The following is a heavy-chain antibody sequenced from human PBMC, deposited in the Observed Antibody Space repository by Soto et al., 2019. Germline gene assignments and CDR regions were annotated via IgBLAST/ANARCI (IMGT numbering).Heavy chain of an antibody. D-gene: IGHD3-10*01. V-gene: IGHV1-8*01. J-gene: IGHJ6*02. CDR2: MNPNSGNT. CDR1: GYTSTSYD. CDR3: ARVLLWFGEHHYYYYGMDV. Sequence: ASVKVSCKASGYTSTSYDINWVRQATGQGLEWMGWMNPNSGNTGYAQKFQGRVTMTRNTSISTAYMELSSLRSEDTAVYYCARVLLWFGEHHYYYYGMDVWGQGTTVTVSS.